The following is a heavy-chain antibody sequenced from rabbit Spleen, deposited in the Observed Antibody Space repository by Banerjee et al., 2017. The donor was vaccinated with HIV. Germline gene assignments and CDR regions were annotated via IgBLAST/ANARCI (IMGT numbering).Heavy chain of an antibody. J-gene: IGHJ4*01. V-gene: IGHV1S40*01. CDR3: ARGEHFSVGFSAFAIYLDL. CDR2: IDTSTGNT. D-gene: IGHD6-1*01. Sequence: QSLEESGGDLVKPGASLTLTCKASGFDFTSTYYMCWVRQAPGKGLELIACIDTSTGNTAYATWAKGRFTISKTSSTTVTLQMTSLTAADTATYFCARGEHFSVGFSAFAIYLDLWGPGTLVTV. CDR1: GFDFTSTYY.